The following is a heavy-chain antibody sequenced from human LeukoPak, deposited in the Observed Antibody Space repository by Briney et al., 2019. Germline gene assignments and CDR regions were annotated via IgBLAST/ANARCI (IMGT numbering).Heavy chain of an antibody. CDR3: ARDLGGIQLWPGS. CDR2: INPNSGGT. V-gene: IGHV1-2*02. J-gene: IGHJ5*02. D-gene: IGHD5-18*01. Sequence: ASVKVSCKASGYTFTGYYMHWVRQAPGQGLEWMGWINPNSGGTNYAQKFQGRVTMTRDTSISTAYMELSRLRSDDTAVYYCARDLGGIQLWPGSWGQGTLVTVSS. CDR1: GYTFTGYY.